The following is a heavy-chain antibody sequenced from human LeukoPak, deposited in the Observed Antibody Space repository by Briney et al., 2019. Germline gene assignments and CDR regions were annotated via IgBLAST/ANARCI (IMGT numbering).Heavy chain of an antibody. Sequence: SSETLSLTCTVSGRSVSSGSYYWSWIRQPPGKGLEWIGYIYYSGSTNYNPSLKSRVTISVDTSKNQFSLKLSSVTAADTAVYYCARVVPYSSGWYFDYWGQGTLVTVSS. CDR1: GRSVSSGSYY. V-gene: IGHV4-61*01. CDR2: IYYSGST. J-gene: IGHJ4*02. CDR3: ARVVPYSSGWYFDY. D-gene: IGHD6-19*01.